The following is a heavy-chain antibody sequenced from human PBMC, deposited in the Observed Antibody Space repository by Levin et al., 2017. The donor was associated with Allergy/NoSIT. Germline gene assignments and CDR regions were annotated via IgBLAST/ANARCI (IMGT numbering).Heavy chain of an antibody. D-gene: IGHD2-2*01. V-gene: IGHV4-59*01. J-gene: IGHJ4*02. Sequence: SETLSLTCTVSGGSISSYYWSWIRQPPGKGLEWIGYIYYSGSTNYNPSLKSRVTISVDTSKNQFSLKLSSVTAADTAVYYCARFSSTSWFYFDYWGQGTLVTVSS. CDR2: IYYSGST. CDR1: GGSISSYY. CDR3: ARFSSTSWFYFDY.